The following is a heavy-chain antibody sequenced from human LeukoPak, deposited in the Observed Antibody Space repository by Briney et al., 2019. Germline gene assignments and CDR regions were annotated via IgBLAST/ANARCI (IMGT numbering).Heavy chain of an antibody. CDR3: AREVVGGYFDY. CDR2: TSSSSSYI. J-gene: IGHJ4*02. V-gene: IGHV3-21*01. CDR1: GFTFSSYS. Sequence: GGSLRLSCAASGFTFSSYSMNWVRQAPGKGLEWVSSTSSSSSYIYYADSVKGRFTISRDNAKNSLYLQMNSLRAEDTAVYYCAREVVGGYFDYWGQGTLVTVSS. D-gene: IGHD2-15*01.